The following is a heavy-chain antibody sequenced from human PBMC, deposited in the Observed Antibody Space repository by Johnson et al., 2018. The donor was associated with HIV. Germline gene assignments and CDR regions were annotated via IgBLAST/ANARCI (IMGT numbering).Heavy chain of an antibody. J-gene: IGHJ3*02. CDR1: GFTFDDYA. V-gene: IGHV3-9*01. CDR3: GRDMSSRWGMGDACDI. CDR2: ISWNSGSI. D-gene: IGHD6-13*01. Sequence: VQLVESGGGLVQPGRSLRLSCAASGFTFDDYAMHWVRQAPGKGLEWVSGISWNSGSIGYADSVKGRFTISRDNAKNTLYLQMNSLRAEDTAVYYCGRDMSSRWGMGDACDIWGQGTMVTVSS.